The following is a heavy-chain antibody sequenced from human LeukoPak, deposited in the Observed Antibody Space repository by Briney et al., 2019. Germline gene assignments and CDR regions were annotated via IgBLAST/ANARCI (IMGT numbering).Heavy chain of an antibody. J-gene: IGHJ4*02. CDR2: ISPNSGGT. D-gene: IGHD3-10*01. Sequence: GASVKVSCKASGYTFTGYYMHWVRQAPGQGLEWMGWISPNSGGTNYAQKFQGRVTMTRDTSISTAYMELSRLRSDDTAVYYCARPIDYYGSGSYYNSWGQGTLVTVSS. CDR3: ARPIDYYGSGSYYNS. CDR1: GYTFTGYY. V-gene: IGHV1-2*02.